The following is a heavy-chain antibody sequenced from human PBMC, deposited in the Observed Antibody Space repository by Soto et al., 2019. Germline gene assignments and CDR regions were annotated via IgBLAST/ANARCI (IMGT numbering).Heavy chain of an antibody. CDR3: AKSKHYDSSSGWFDAFDI. V-gene: IGHV3-23*01. D-gene: IGHD3-22*01. CDR1: GFTFSSYA. Sequence: GGSLRLSCAASGFTFSSYAMSWVRQAPGKGLEWVSVIGGSGGSTYYADSVKGRFTISRDNSKNTLFLQMISLRAEDTAVYYCAKSKHYDSSSGWFDAFDIWGQGTMVTVSS. CDR2: IGGSGGST. J-gene: IGHJ3*02.